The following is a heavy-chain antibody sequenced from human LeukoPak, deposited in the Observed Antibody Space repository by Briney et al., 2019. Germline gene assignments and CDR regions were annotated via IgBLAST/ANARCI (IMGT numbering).Heavy chain of an antibody. CDR2: IKSKANSYAT. CDR3: TRLFVPAAMVCSAYMDV. D-gene: IGHD2-2*01. V-gene: IGHV3-73*01. CDR1: GFTLSGSA. Sequence: GGSLRLSCAASGFTLSGSAMHWVRQASGKGLGWVVRIKSKANSYATAYAASVKGRFTIPRDDSKNTAHLQMNSLKTEDTAVYYCTRLFVPAAMVCSAYMDVWGKGTTVTVSS. J-gene: IGHJ6*03.